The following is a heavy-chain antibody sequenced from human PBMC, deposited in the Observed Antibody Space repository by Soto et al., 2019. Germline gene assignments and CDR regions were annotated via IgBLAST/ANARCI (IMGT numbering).Heavy chain of an antibody. CDR3: ARDLWGYCGADCYPLDV. D-gene: IGHD2-21*02. Sequence: QVRLQESGPGLVKPSETLPLTCTVSGGSISSYYWSWIRQPPGKGLEWIGYMYNTGSTIYNPSLKSRVTISVDTSKNQFSLKLTSVTAADTAVYYCARDLWGYCGADCYPLDVWGQGTTVTVSS. CDR1: GGSISSYY. CDR2: MYNTGST. V-gene: IGHV4-59*01. J-gene: IGHJ6*02.